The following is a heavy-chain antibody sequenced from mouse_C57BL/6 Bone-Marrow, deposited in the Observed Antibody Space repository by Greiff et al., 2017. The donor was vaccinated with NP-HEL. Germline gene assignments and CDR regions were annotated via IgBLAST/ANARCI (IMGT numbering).Heavy chain of an antibody. CDR1: GFTFSDYY. Sequence: EVMLVESEGGLVQPGSSMKLSCTASGFTFSDYYMAWVRQVPEKGLEWVANINYDGSSTYYLDSLKSRFIISRDNAKNILYLQMSSLKSEDTATYYCARGPHYGSSYGYFDVWGTGTTVTVSS. CDR3: ARGPHYGSSYGYFDV. CDR2: INYDGSST. J-gene: IGHJ1*03. D-gene: IGHD1-1*01. V-gene: IGHV5-16*01.